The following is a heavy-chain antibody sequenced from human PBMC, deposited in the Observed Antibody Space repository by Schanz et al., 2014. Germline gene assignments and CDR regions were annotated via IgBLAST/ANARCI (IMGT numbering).Heavy chain of an antibody. CDR1: GLLFSYYY. CDR3: ARDRRRYCSTASCRHDNWFDP. J-gene: IGHJ5*02. Sequence: EVQLVESGGGLVRPGGSLRLSCAASGLLFSYYYMSGVRQAPGKGLEWVRFIRNKGDGGTTAETTSVKGGFTISGHDSTTIIRLVMKSLKTEDTAVYYCARDRRRYCSTASCRHDNWFDPWGQGTLVIVSS. D-gene: IGHD2-2*01. V-gene: IGHV3-49*04. CDR2: IRNKGDGGTT.